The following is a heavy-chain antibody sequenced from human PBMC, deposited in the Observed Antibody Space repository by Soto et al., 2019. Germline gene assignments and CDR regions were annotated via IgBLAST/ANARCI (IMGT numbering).Heavy chain of an antibody. CDR3: ARRRHCSSTSCSPYYYYGMDV. V-gene: IGHV1-69*01. Sequence: QVQLVQSGAEVKKPGSSVKVSCKASGGTFSSYAISWVRQAPGQGLERMGGIIPIFGTANYAQKFQGRVTITADESTSTAYMELSSLRSEDTAVYYCARRRHCSSTSCSPYYYYGMDVWGQGTTVTVSS. CDR2: IIPIFGTA. J-gene: IGHJ6*02. D-gene: IGHD2-2*01. CDR1: GGTFSSYA.